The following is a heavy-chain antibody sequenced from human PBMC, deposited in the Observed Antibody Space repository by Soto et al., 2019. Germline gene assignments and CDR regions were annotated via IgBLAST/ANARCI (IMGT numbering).Heavy chain of an antibody. CDR1: GFTFSTST. CDR3: ARVGSPGYCSGGFCPPPDY. V-gene: IGHV3-21*01. CDR2: ISSTSTYT. Sequence: LRLSCAASGFTFSTSTMNWVRQAPGQGLEWLSSISSTSTYTYYAASVRGRFTISRDNAKNSLYLQMNSLTAEDTAVYYCARVGSPGYCSGGFCPPPDYWGQGTLVTVSS. D-gene: IGHD2-15*01. J-gene: IGHJ4*02.